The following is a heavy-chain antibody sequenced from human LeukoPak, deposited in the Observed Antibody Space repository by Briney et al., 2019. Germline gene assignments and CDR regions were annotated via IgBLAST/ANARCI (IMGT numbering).Heavy chain of an antibody. D-gene: IGHD3/OR15-3a*01. J-gene: IGHJ4*02. CDR3: ARDWTSSFDY. V-gene: IGHV3-21*01. Sequence: GGSLRLSCAASGFTFNRYYMSWVRRAPGKGLEWVSSISTSSSYIYYADSVRGRFTISRDNSKNTLFLQMNSLRAEDTAVYYCARDWTSSFDYWGQGTLVTVSS. CDR2: ISTSSSYI. CDR1: GFTFNRYY.